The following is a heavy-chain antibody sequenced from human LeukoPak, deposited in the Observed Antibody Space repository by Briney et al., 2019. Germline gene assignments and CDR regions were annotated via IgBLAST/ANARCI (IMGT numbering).Heavy chain of an antibody. CDR2: ISAYNGNT. Sequence: GASVKVSCKASGGTFSSYAISWVRQAPGQGLEWVGWISAYNGNTNYAQKLQGRVTMTTDTSTSTAYMELSSLRSEDTAVYYCARPTNDYGDYEGAFDIWGQGTMVTVSS. CDR3: ARPTNDYGDYEGAFDI. CDR1: GGTFSSYA. D-gene: IGHD4-17*01. J-gene: IGHJ3*02. V-gene: IGHV1-18*01.